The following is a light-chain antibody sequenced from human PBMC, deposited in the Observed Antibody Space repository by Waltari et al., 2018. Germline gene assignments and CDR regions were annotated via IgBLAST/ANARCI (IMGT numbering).Light chain of an antibody. Sequence: QSVLTQPPSVSAAPGQKVTISCSGTRFNIGNNYVSWYQQLPGTPPKLLISGNNKRPSGIPYRFSGSKSGTSATLGITGLQTGDEADYYCGTWDSSLSAGVFGGGTKLTVL. V-gene: IGLV1-51*01. J-gene: IGLJ3*02. CDR3: GTWDSSLSAGV. CDR1: RFNIGNNY. CDR2: GNN.